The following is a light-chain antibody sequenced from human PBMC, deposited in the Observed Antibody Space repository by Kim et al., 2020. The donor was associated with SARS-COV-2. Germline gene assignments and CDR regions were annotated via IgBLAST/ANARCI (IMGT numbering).Light chain of an antibody. CDR2: ADD. Sequence: GQRVTMSCSGSRSNIGRNGVTWYHLLPGTAPKVLIYADDERPSGVPDRISGSKSGTSASLAISGLQSEDEADYYCATWDDSLTGPVFGGGTQLTVL. J-gene: IGLJ3*02. CDR3: ATWDDSLTGPV. CDR1: RSNIGRNG. V-gene: IGLV1-44*01.